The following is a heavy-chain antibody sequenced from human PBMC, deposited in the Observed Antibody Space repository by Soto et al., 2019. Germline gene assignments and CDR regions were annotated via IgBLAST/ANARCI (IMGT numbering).Heavy chain of an antibody. CDR2: VYYSGSA. CDR3: ASGSQLYPSLFDP. J-gene: IGHJ5*02. CDR1: AGYLRSLY. Sequence: SATLALTSPDSAGYLRSLYWSWIRPPPGKGLEWIGYVYYSGSANYNPSLMSRVSISLDPSKKQFSLQLTSVTAADTAVYYCASGSQLYPSLFDPWGQGTLVTVSS. V-gene: IGHV4-59*11. D-gene: IGHD1-26*01.